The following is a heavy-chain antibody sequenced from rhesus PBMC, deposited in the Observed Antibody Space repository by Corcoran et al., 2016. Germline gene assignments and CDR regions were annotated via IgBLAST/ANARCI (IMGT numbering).Heavy chain of an antibody. J-gene: IGHJ4*01. V-gene: IGHV3-8*01. CDR2: IYPGGGSP. Sequence: EVQLVESGGGLVQPGCHLRPSCTGSGFTFGSSYMYWVRPAPGMGLEEVSAIYPGGGSPWYPDSVKGRFTISKENAKNTLYLQIDSLRAEDTAVYYCARGRITGTAIDYWGQGVLVTVSS. D-gene: IGHD1-26*01. CDR1: GFTFGSSY. CDR3: ARGRITGTAIDY.